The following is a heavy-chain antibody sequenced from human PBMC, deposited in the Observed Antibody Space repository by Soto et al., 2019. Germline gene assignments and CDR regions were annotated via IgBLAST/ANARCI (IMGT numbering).Heavy chain of an antibody. J-gene: IGHJ4*02. V-gene: IGHV4-59*01. CDR1: GGSIGSYY. Sequence: SETLSLTCTVSGGSIGSYYWNWIRQPPGKGLEWIGYIYYSGSTNYNPSLKSRVTISVDTSKNQFSLKLSSVTAADTAVYYCARHRKKYYFDYWGQGTLVTVSS. CDR3: ARHRKKYYFDY. CDR2: IYYSGST.